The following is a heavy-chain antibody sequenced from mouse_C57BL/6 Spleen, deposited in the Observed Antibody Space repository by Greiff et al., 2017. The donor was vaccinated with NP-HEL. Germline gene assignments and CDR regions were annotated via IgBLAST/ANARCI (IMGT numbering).Heavy chain of an antibody. CDR2: IDPSDSYT. Sequence: QVQLKQPGAELVMPGASVKLSCKASGYTFTSYWMHWVKQRPGQGLEWIGEIDPSDSYTNYNQKFKGKSTLTVDKSSSTAYMQLSSLTSEDSAVYYCARGRPSYFDYWGQGTTLTVSS. V-gene: IGHV1-69*01. CDR3: ARGRPSYFDY. CDR1: GYTFTSYW. J-gene: IGHJ2*01.